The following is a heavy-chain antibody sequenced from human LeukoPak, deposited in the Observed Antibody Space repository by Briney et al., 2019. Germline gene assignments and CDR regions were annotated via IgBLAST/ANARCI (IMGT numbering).Heavy chain of an antibody. CDR3: ARVSCGGDCYSNWLDP. CDR2: ISGYNGNT. J-gene: IGHJ5*02. D-gene: IGHD2-21*02. V-gene: IGHV1-18*01. Sequence: ASVKVSFKASGYTFTNYGISWVRQAPGQGLEWMGWISGYNGNTNYAQDVQGRVTMTTDTSTRTAYMELRSLRSDDTAVYYCARVSCGGDCYSNWLDPWGQGTLVTVSS. CDR1: GYTFTNYG.